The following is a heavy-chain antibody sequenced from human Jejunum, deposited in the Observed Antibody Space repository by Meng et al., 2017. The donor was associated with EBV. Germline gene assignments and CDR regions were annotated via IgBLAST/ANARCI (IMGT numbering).Heavy chain of an antibody. CDR3: VGEIVAPYSFDQ. CDR2: LNPNNGAT. CDR1: GYTFIDYH. Sequence: QVQLVQSGAEVKQPGASVKLSCKTSGYTFIDYHVHWVRQAPGQGLEWMGILNPNNGATSYAQRIRGRVTMTRDTSTSTVYMELSSLRSEDTALYYCVGEIVAPYSFDQWGQGTLVTVSS. D-gene: IGHD5-12*01. V-gene: IGHV1-46*01. J-gene: IGHJ4*02.